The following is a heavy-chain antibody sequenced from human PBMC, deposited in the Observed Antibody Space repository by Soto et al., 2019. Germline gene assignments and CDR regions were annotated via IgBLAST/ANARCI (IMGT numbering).Heavy chain of an antibody. Sequence: GASVKVSCKASGYTFTSYGISWVRQAPGQGLEWMGWISAYNGNTNYAQKLQGRVTMTTDTSTSTAYMELRSLRSDDTAVYYCARDRGYCTNGVCYTTAFDIWGQGTMVTVSS. V-gene: IGHV1-18*01. CDR3: ARDRGYCTNGVCYTTAFDI. J-gene: IGHJ3*02. CDR2: ISAYNGNT. D-gene: IGHD2-8*01. CDR1: GYTFTSYG.